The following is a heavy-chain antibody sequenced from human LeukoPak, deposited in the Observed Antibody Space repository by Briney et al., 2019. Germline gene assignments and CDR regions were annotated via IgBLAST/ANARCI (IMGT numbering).Heavy chain of an antibody. CDR2: IYSGGST. Sequence: PGGSLRLSCAASGFXVSSNYISWVRQAPGKGLEWVSVIYSGGSTYYADSVKGRFTISRDNSKNTLYLQMNSLRAEDTAVYYCARCPVDTAMVFDYWGQGTLVTVSS. CDR1: GFXVSSNY. V-gene: IGHV3-53*01. J-gene: IGHJ4*02. CDR3: ARCPVDTAMVFDY. D-gene: IGHD5-18*01.